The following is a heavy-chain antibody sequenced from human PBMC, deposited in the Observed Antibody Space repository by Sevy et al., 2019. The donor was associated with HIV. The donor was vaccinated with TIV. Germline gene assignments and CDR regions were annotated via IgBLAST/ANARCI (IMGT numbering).Heavy chain of an antibody. CDR1: GFAFRDHY. J-gene: IGHJ6*03. Sequence: GGSLRLSCAASGFAFRDHYVDWVRQAPGKGLEWVGRIRNRPNRYTTEYAAAVEGRITISRDDSRHSLYLQMNSLKTEDSAVYYCVRGPNCGVGGCQQISPYCLDVWGKGATVTVSS. CDR3: VRGPNCGVGGCQQISPYCLDV. V-gene: IGHV3-72*01. D-gene: IGHD2-21*01. CDR2: IRNRPNRYTT.